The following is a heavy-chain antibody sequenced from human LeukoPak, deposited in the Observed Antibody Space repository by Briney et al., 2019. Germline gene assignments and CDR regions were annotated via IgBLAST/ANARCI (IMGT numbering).Heavy chain of an antibody. Sequence: PGRSLRLSCAASGFTFSSYGMHWVRQAPGKGLEWVAVISYDGSNKYYADSVKGRFTISRDNSKNTLYLQMNSLRAEDTAVYYCAKDVLITMVRGVICDWGQGTLVTVSS. CDR2: ISYDGSNK. CDR3: AKDVLITMVRGVICD. CDR1: GFTFSSYG. D-gene: IGHD3-10*01. V-gene: IGHV3-30*18. J-gene: IGHJ4*02.